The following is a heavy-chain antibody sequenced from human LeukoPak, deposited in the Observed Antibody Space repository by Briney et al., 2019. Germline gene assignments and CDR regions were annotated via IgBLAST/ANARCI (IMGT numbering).Heavy chain of an antibody. D-gene: IGHD1-26*01. V-gene: IGHV4-39*01. J-gene: IGHJ4*02. CDR3: ARRTVGATANFDF. Sequence: SETLSLTCTVSGGSIGSSTYYWGWIRQPPGKGLEWIGSIYYSGGTNYNPSLKSRVTISVDTSKNQFSLKVSSVTAADTAVYYCARRTVGATANFDFWGQGTLVTVSS. CDR1: GGSIGSSTYY. CDR2: IYYSGGT.